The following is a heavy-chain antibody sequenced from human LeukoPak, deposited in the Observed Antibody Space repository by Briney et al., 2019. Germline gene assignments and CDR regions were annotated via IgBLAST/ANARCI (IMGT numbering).Heavy chain of an antibody. J-gene: IGHJ4*02. CDR2: IVQSGRT. V-gene: IGHV4-34*12. D-gene: IGHD2-8*01. CDR3: ARGSVLMGYASFDY. Sequence: PSETLSLTCTVYGGSFSGYYWTWIRQPPGKGLEWIAEIVQSGRTNYSPSLESRLTLSVDTSENQFSLKLSSVTAADTAVYYCARGSVLMGYASFDYWGQGALVTVSS. CDR1: GGSFSGYY.